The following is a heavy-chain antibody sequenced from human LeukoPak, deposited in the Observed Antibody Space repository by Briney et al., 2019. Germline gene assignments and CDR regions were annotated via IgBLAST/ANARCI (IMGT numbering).Heavy chain of an antibody. Sequence: GGSLRLSCAASGFTFSSYWMHCVRQAPGKGLVWVSRINSDGRSTSYADSVRGRFTISRDNAKETLYLQMTSLRVEDTAVYSCASLLTPYHGSGGGGMDVWGQGTTVTVSS. V-gene: IGHV3-74*01. J-gene: IGHJ6*02. D-gene: IGHD3-10*01. CDR2: INSDGRST. CDR3: ASLLTPYHGSGGGGMDV. CDR1: GFTFSSYW.